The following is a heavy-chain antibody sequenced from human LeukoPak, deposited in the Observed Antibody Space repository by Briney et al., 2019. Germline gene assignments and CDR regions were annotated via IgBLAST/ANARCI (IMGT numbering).Heavy chain of an antibody. D-gene: IGHD1-26*01. CDR1: GFTFSSYW. J-gene: IGHJ3*02. CDR3: ARGLGGSYPRAFDI. Sequence: GGSLRLSCAASGFTFSSYWMSWVRQAPGKGLEWVANIKQDGSEKYYVDSVKGRFTIPRDNAKNSLYLQMNSLRAEDTAVYYCARGLGGSYPRAFDIWGQGTVVTVSS. CDR2: IKQDGSEK. V-gene: IGHV3-7*01.